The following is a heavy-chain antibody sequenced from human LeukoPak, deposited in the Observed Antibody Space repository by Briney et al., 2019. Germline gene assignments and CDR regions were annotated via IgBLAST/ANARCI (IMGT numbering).Heavy chain of an antibody. V-gene: IGHV3-21*01. Sequence: PGGSLRLSCVASGFTFSSYSVNWARQAPGKGLEWVSSISERSSYIYYADSMKGRFTISRDNAKNSLYLQMNSLRAEDTAVYYCARSTRRQNDAFDIWGKGTVVTVSS. CDR1: GFTFSSYS. J-gene: IGHJ3*02. CDR2: ISERSSYI. CDR3: ARSTRRQNDAFDI.